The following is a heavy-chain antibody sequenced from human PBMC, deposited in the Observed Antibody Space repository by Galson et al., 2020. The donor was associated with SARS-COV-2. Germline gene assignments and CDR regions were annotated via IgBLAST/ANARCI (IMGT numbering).Heavy chain of an antibody. CDR3: ARVGYCSGGSCYPTNTIDY. CDR2: IYYSGST. Sequence: ASETLSLTCTVSGGSISTRYYWGWIRQPPGKGLEWIGSIYYSGSTYYNPSLKSRVTISVDTSKNQFSLKLSSVTAADTAVYYCARVGYCSGGSCYPTNTIDYWGQGTLVTVSS. J-gene: IGHJ4*02. CDR1: GGSISTRYY. V-gene: IGHV4-39*07. D-gene: IGHD2-15*01.